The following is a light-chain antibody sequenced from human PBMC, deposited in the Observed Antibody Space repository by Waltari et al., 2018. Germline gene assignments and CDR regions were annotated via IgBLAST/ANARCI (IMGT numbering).Light chain of an antibody. Sequence: QSALTQPVSVSGSPGQSITIPCTGTSSDFGRYKFVAWYQPHPGKPPNLIVYEVFKRPSGVSNRFSGSRSGNTASLTISGLQADDEADYHCCSYAGNSRGVFGTGTKVTVL. V-gene: IGLV2-23*02. J-gene: IGLJ1*01. CDR1: SSDFGRYKF. CDR2: EVF. CDR3: CSYAGNSRGV.